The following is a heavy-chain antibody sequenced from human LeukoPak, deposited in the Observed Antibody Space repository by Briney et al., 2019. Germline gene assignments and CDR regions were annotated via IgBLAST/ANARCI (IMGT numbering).Heavy chain of an antibody. J-gene: IGHJ4*02. CDR2: INPDDGDT. V-gene: IGHV1-2*02. CDR3: ARANYIDGSNSACLVDY. Sequence: ASVKVSCKASGYTFTDYYMHWVRQAPGQGFEWMGMINPDDGDTNYAQKFQGRVTMTRDTSISTAHMEVSRLRSDDTAVYYCARANYIDGSNSACLVDYWGQGTLVTVSS. D-gene: IGHD2-2*01. CDR1: GYTFTDYY.